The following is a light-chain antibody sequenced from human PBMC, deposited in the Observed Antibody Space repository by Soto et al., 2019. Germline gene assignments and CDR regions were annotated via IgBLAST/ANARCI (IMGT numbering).Light chain of an antibody. V-gene: IGLV2-11*01. J-gene: IGLJ1*01. CDR3: CSYAGNSLYV. Sequence: QSVLTQPRSVSGSPGQSVTISCTGASSDVGGYNYVSWYQQHPGKVSKLMIHDVSKRPSGVPDRFSGSKSGNTASLTISGLQAEDEADYYCCSYAGNSLYVFGTGTKLTVL. CDR2: DVS. CDR1: SSDVGGYNY.